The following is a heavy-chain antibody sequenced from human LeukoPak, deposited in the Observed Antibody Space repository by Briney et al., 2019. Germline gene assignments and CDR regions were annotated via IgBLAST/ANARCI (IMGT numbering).Heavy chain of an antibody. V-gene: IGHV1-46*01. Sequence: ASVKVSCKASGGTFSSYTISWVRQAPGQGLEWMGIINPSGGSTSYAQKFQGRVTMTRDTSTSTVYMELSSLRSEDTAVYYCARDRYNWNYPWYFDLWGRGTLVTVSS. D-gene: IGHD1-7*01. CDR3: ARDRYNWNYPWYFDL. CDR2: INPSGGST. J-gene: IGHJ2*01. CDR1: GGTFSSYT.